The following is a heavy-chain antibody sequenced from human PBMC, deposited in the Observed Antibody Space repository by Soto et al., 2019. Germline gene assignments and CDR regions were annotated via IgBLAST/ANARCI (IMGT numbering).Heavy chain of an antibody. CDR2: IYYSGST. CDR3: ARVLPGIAAAYDAFDV. V-gene: IGHV4-61*08. J-gene: IGHJ3*01. Sequence: NPSETLSLTCTVSGGSISSGGYYWSWIRQPPGKGLEWIGYIYYSGSTNYNPSLKSRVTISVDTSKNQFSLKLTSATPADTAVYYCARVLPGIAAAYDAFDVWGQGTMVTVSS. CDR1: GGSISSGGYY. D-gene: IGHD6-13*01.